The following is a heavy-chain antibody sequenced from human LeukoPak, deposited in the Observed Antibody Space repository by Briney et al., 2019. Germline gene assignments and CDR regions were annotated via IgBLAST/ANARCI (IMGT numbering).Heavy chain of an antibody. Sequence: PSETLSLTCNVSGDSISSIYYWGWIRQPPGKGLEWIASIYQSGSTYRNPSLKSRVTISIDTSKNQFSLRLTSVTAADTAVYFCATLVSTRYYFDYWGQGTLVTVSS. D-gene: IGHD5/OR15-5a*01. CDR3: ATLVSTRYYFDY. V-gene: IGHV4-38-2*02. CDR1: GDSISSIYY. J-gene: IGHJ4*02. CDR2: IYQSGST.